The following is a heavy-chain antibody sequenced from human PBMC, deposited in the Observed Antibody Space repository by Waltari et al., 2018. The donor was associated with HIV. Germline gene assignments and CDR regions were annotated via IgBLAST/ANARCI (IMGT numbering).Heavy chain of an antibody. CDR2: IRYDGSNK. Sequence: QVQLVESGGGVVQPGGSLRLSCAASGFTFSSYGMHWVRQAPGKGLEWVAFIRYDGSNKYYADSVKGRFTISRDNSKNTLYLQMNNLRAEDTAVYYCANLGYCSGGSCYSFDYWGQGTLVTVSS. CDR3: ANLGYCSGGSCYSFDY. D-gene: IGHD2-15*01. J-gene: IGHJ4*02. CDR1: GFTFSSYG. V-gene: IGHV3-30*02.